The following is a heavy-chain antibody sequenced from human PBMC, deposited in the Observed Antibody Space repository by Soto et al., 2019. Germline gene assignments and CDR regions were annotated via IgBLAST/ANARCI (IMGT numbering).Heavy chain of an antibody. Sequence: QITLKESGQTLVKPTQILTLTCTLSGFSLTTRGVGVGWIRQPPGEALEWLALIYWDDDERYSPSLRSRLTITKDTSKKQVVLTKTNMEPVDTGTYYCAHSYSSSPDDGFDVWGHGTRVTVSS. CDR2: IYWDDDE. CDR3: AHSYSSSPDDGFDV. D-gene: IGHD6-6*01. CDR1: GFSLTTRGVG. J-gene: IGHJ3*01. V-gene: IGHV2-5*02.